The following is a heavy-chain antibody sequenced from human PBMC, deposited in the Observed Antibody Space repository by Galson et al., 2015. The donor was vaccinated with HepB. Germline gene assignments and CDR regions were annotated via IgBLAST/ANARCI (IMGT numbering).Heavy chain of an antibody. D-gene: IGHD2-2*01. Sequence: SLRLSCAASGFTFSDYYMSWIRQAPGKGLEWVSYISSSGSTIYYADSVKGRFTISRDNAKNSLYLQMNSLRAEDTAVYYCAREGCSSTSCYRYNWFDPWGQGTLVTVSS. CDR1: GFTFSDYY. J-gene: IGHJ5*02. CDR3: AREGCSSTSCYRYNWFDP. V-gene: IGHV3-11*01. CDR2: ISSSGSTI.